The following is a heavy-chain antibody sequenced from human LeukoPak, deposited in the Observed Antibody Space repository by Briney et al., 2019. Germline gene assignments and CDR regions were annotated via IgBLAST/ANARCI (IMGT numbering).Heavy chain of an antibody. CDR1: GFTFSSYS. J-gene: IGHJ4*02. CDR3: ARDPQAWEVPLDS. Sequence: NPGGSLRLSCAASGFTFSSYSMSWVRQAPGKGLEWVSSISSSSSYIYYADSVKGRFTISRDNAKTSLYLQMNSLRAEATAVYYCARDPQAWEVPLDSWGQGTLVTVSS. CDR2: ISSSSSYI. D-gene: IGHD2-2*01. V-gene: IGHV3-21*04.